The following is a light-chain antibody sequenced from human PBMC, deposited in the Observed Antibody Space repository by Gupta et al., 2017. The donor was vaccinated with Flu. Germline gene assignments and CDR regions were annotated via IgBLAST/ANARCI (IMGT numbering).Light chain of an antibody. Sequence: GQTCTTGRSGVEVATNSLYWFRQNPVQSPKLLVFKDTKRPTGVPECFSGSTSGSTDTLTISRVHADEEADYYCQSAESTSIKSVFGRGTRFTVL. CDR2: KDT. V-gene: IGLV3-25*01. CDR3: QSAESTSIKSV. CDR1: EVATNS. J-gene: IGLJ1*01.